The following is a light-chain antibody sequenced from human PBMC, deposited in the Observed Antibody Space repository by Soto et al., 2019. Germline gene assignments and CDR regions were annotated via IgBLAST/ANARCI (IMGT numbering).Light chain of an antibody. CDR2: GAS. CDR1: QSVSSSY. J-gene: IGKJ3*01. CDR3: XQSGXSLXX. V-gene: IGKV3-20*01. Sequence: EIVLTQSPGTLSLSPGERATLSCRASQSVSSSYLAWYQQKPGQAPRLLIYGASSRAPGIPDRFSGSGSGTAFTLTISRLEPEXFXVYXXXQSGXSLXXXGPGTKVDIK.